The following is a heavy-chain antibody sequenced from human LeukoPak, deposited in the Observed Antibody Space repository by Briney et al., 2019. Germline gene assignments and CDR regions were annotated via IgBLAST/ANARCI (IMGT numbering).Heavy chain of an antibody. V-gene: IGHV3-23*01. D-gene: IGHD5-12*01. J-gene: IGHJ4*02. CDR3: AKGGHIVATVTFDY. CDR1: GFTFRRYA. CDR2: ISGSGGRT. Sequence: GGSLRLSCAASGFTFRRYAMSWVRQAPGKGLEWVSAISGSGGRTYYADSVKGRFTISRDNSKHTLYLQMNSVSTEDTAVFDCAKGGHIVATVTFDYWGQGTLVTVSS.